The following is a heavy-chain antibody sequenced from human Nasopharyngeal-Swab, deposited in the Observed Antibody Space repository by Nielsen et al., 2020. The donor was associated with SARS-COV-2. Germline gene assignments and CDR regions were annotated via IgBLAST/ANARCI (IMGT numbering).Heavy chain of an antibody. J-gene: IGHJ3*02. CDR3: AREQRITMVRGGSGAFDI. CDR1: GGTFSSYG. D-gene: IGHD3-10*01. Sequence: SVKVSCKASGGTFSSYGIRWVRQAPGQGLEWMGGIIPIFGTANYAQKFQGRVTITADESTSTAYMELSSLRSEDTAVYYCAREQRITMVRGGSGAFDIWGQGTMVTVSS. V-gene: IGHV1-69*13. CDR2: IIPIFGTA.